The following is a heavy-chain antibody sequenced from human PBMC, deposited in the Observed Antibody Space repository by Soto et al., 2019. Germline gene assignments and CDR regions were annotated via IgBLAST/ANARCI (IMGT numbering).Heavy chain of an antibody. J-gene: IGHJ4*02. Sequence: PGGSLRLSCAASGFTFSSYGMHWVRQAPGKGLEWVAVISHEGGTQYYADSVRGRFTVSRDNSKNILYLQMDSLRPEDTAVYFCAKEGSPKVSRWDDYWGQGTLVTVSS. D-gene: IGHD1-26*01. CDR2: ISHEGGTQ. CDR3: AKEGSPKVSRWDDY. V-gene: IGHV3-30*02. CDR1: GFTFSSYG.